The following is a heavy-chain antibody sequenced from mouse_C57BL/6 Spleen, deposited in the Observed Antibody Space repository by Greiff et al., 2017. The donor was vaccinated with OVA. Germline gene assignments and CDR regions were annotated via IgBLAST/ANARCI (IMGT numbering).Heavy chain of an antibody. CDR3: ARRVYYGYGVGFDY. V-gene: IGHV1-55*01. D-gene: IGHD2-2*01. CDR1: GYTFTSYW. CDR2: IYPGSGST. J-gene: IGHJ2*01. Sequence: QVQLQQPGAELVKPGASVTMSCKASGYTFTSYWINWVKQRPGHGLEWIGDIYPGSGSTTYNEKFKSKTILTADTSSSTAYMQLSSLTSEDSAVYYCARRVYYGYGVGFDYWGQGTTLTVSS.